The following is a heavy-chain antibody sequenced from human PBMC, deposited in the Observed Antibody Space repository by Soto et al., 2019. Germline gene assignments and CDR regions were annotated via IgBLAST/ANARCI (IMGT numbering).Heavy chain of an antibody. Sequence: QITLKESGPPLVRPTQTLTLACSLSGFSLTTSGVGVGWIRQPPGKALEFLALIYWDDDTRYRPSMRTRLTITKDTSKTLVVLNMTNVDPVDTATYYCVRFWSGLFVPRHRDAFDLWGQGTMVTVSS. D-gene: IGHD3-3*01. CDR3: VRFWSGLFVPRHRDAFDL. J-gene: IGHJ3*01. CDR2: IYWDDDT. V-gene: IGHV2-5*02. CDR1: GFSLTTSGVG.